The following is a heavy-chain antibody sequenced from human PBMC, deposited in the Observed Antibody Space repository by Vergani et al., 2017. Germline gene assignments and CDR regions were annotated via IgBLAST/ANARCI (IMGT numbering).Heavy chain of an antibody. J-gene: IGHJ6*02. CDR1: GFIFSDYY. CDR2: ISDGGETK. D-gene: IGHD2-15*01. Sequence: QVQLVASGGGLVRPGGSLRLSCAASGFIFSDYYMTWIRQTPGKGLEWLAHISDGGETKMYAESLKGRFTISRDNAKNSLYLQMNSLRAEDTAVYYCARDGGLCSGGSCFLNYYYGMDVWGQGTTVTVSS. V-gene: IGHV3-11*04. CDR3: ARDGGLCSGGSCFLNYYYGMDV.